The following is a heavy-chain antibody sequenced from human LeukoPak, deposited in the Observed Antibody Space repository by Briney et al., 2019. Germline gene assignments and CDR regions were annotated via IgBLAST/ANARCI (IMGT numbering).Heavy chain of an antibody. D-gene: IGHD2-15*01. CDR2: MSSSDDGR. J-gene: IGHJ4*02. CDR3: AKAPVTSCRGAFCYPFDY. Sequence: GRSLRLSCAASGFTFNSYGMHWVRQAPGKGLEWVSAMSSSDDGRYYAASVRGRFTISRDTSRSTLYLQMNSLRAEDAAVYYCAKAPVTSCRGAFCYPFDYWGQGTLVTVSS. CDR1: GFTFNSYG. V-gene: IGHV3-23*01.